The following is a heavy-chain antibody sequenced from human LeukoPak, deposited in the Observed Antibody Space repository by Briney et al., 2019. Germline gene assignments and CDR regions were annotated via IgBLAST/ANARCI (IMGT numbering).Heavy chain of an antibody. Sequence: SETLSLTCAVYGGSFSGYYWSWIRQPPGKGLEWIGEINHSGSTNYNPSLKSRVTISVDTSKNQFSLKLSSVTAADTAVYYCAVRAIFGVVIIDYWGQGTPVTVSS. CDR3: AVRAIFGVVIIDY. D-gene: IGHD3-3*01. CDR2: INHSGST. J-gene: IGHJ4*02. CDR1: GGSFSGYY. V-gene: IGHV4-34*01.